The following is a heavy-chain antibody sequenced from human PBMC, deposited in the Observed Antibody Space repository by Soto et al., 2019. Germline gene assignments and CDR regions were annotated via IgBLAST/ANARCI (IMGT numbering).Heavy chain of an antibody. Sequence: GESLKISCQGSGYSFISYWIGWVRQMPGKGLEGMGIIYPGDSDTRYSPSFQGQVTTSADKSISTAYLPWSSLKASDTARYYCARPGYGPLYGMDVWGQGTTVTVSS. D-gene: IGHD5-18*01. CDR2: IYPGDSDT. J-gene: IGHJ6*02. V-gene: IGHV5-51*01. CDR3: ARPGYGPLYGMDV. CDR1: GYSFISYW.